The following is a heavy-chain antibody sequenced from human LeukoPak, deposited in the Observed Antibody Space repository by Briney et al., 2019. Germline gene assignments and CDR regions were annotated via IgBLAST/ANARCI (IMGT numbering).Heavy chain of an antibody. J-gene: IGHJ4*02. Sequence: GGSLRLSCAASGFTFSSYGMHWVRQAPGKGLEWVAVISYDGSNKYYADSVKGRFTISRDNSKNTLYLQMNSLRAEDTAVYYCARDPSNYYGSGPFGYWGQGTLVTVSS. D-gene: IGHD3-10*01. CDR2: ISYDGSNK. CDR1: GFTFSSYG. V-gene: IGHV3-30*03. CDR3: ARDPSNYYGSGPFGY.